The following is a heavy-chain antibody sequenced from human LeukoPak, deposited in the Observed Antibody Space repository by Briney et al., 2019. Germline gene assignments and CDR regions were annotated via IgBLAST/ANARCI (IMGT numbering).Heavy chain of an antibody. J-gene: IGHJ5*02. Sequence: GASVKVSCKASGGTFSSYAISWVRQAPGQGLEWMGGIISIFGTANYAQKFQGRVTITTDESTSTAYMELSSLRSEDTAVYYCARLGYCSSTSCYYPWGQGTLVTVSS. CDR3: ARLGYCSSTSCYYP. V-gene: IGHV1-69*05. CDR1: GGTFSSYA. CDR2: IISIFGTA. D-gene: IGHD2-2*01.